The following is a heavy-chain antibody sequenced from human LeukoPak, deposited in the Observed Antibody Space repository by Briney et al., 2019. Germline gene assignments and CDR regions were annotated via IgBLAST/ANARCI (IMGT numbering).Heavy chain of an antibody. J-gene: IGHJ4*02. Sequence: ASVKVSCKASGYTFTSYGISWVRQAPGQGPEWMGWISAYNGNTNYAQKLQGRVTMTTDTSTSTAYMELRSLRSDDTAVYYCATTSRDDYGGNSDFDYWGQGTLVTVSS. CDR3: ATTSRDDYGGNSDFDY. CDR1: GYTFTSYG. D-gene: IGHD4-17*01. CDR2: ISAYNGNT. V-gene: IGHV1-18*01.